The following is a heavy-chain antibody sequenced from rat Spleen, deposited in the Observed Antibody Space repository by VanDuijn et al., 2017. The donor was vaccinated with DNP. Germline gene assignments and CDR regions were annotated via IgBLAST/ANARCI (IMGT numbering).Heavy chain of an antibody. D-gene: IGHD1-6*01. CDR3: ARGADGFDY. CDR2: IGTGGGDT. CDR1: GFTFSDYY. J-gene: IGHJ2*01. Sequence: EVQLVESDGGLVQPGRSLKLSCAASGFTFSDYYMAWVRQTPTNGLEWVASIGTGGGDTYYRDSVKGRFTISRDNAKNTQYLQMDSLRSDDTATYYCARGADGFDYWGQGLMVTVSS. V-gene: IGHV5S14*01.